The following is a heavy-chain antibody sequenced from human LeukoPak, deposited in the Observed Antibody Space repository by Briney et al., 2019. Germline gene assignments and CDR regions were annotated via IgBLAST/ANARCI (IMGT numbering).Heavy chain of an antibody. CDR1: GFTFSSYS. CDR2: ISSSSYI. Sequence: GGSLRLSCAASGFTFSSYSMNWVRQAPGKGLEWVSSISSSSYIYYADSVKGRFTISRDNAKNSLYLQMNSLRAEDTAVYYCARDGIVVVPAAHDAFDIWGQGTMVTVSS. D-gene: IGHD2-2*01. V-gene: IGHV3-21*01. J-gene: IGHJ3*02. CDR3: ARDGIVVVPAAHDAFDI.